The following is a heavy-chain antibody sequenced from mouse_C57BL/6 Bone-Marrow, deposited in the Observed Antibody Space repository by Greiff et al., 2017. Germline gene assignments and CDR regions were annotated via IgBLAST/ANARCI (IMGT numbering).Heavy chain of an antibody. D-gene: IGHD1-1*01. J-gene: IGHJ2*01. CDR3: ARSYYCSSPYYFDY. CDR1: GFNIKNTY. CDR2: IDPANGNT. V-gene: IGHV14-3*01. Sequence: EVQVVEPVAELVRPGASVKLSCTASGFNIKNTYMHWVKQRPEQGLEWIGRIDPANGNTKYAPKFQGKATITADTSSNTAYLQLSSLTSDDTAIYYCARSYYCSSPYYFDYWGQGTTLTVSS.